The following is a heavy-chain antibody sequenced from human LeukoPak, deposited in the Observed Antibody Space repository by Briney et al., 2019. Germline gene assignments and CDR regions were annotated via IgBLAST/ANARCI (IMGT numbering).Heavy chain of an antibody. V-gene: IGHV1-2*02. D-gene: IGHD2-2*01. CDR2: INPNSGGT. J-gene: IGHJ4*02. CDR1: GYTFTDYY. Sequence: ASVKVSCKASGYTFTDYYIHWVRQAPGQGLEWMGWINPNSGGTNYAQKFQGRVSLTRDTSISTAYMELRSLRSDDTAVYYCAREGYCNSTSCNKPFDYWGQGTLVTVSS. CDR3: AREGYCNSTSCNKPFDY.